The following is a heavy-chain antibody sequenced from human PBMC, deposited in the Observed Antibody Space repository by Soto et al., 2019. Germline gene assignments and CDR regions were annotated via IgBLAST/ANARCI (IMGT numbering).Heavy chain of an antibody. CDR3: ARDQGYGGNSVLNWFDP. CDR1: GGSISIGDYY. D-gene: IGHD4-17*01. CDR2: IYYSGST. V-gene: IGHV4-30-4*01. Sequence: SETLSLTCTVSGGSISIGDYYWSWILQPPGKGLEWIGYIYYSGSTYYNPSLKSRVTISVDTSKNQFSLKLSSVTAADTAVYYCARDQGYGGNSVLNWFDPWGQGTLVTVSS. J-gene: IGHJ5*02.